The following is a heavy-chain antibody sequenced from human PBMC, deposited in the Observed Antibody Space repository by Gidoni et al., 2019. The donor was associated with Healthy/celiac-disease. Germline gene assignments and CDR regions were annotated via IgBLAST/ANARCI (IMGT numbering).Heavy chain of an antibody. V-gene: IGHV3-66*02. D-gene: IGHD3-22*01. CDR3: ARDLGYDSSGYGHGSDGFAGFDP. CDR2: IYSGGST. J-gene: IGHJ5*02. CDR1: GFTVSSTY. Sequence: EVQLVESGGGLVQPGGSLRLSCAASGFTVSSTYMSWVRQAPGKGLECVSVIYSGGSTYYADSVKGRFTISRDNSKNTLYLQMNSLRAEDTAVYYCARDLGYDSSGYGHGSDGFAGFDPWGQGTLVTVSS.